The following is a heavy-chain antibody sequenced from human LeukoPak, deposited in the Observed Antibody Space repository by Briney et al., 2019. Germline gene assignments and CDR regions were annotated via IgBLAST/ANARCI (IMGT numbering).Heavy chain of an antibody. D-gene: IGHD5-12*01. Sequence: GASVKVSCKASGYTFTGYYMHWVRQAPGQGLEWMGWINPNSGGTNYAQKFQGWVTMTRDTSISTAYMELSRLRSDDTAVYYCARDFYSVDIVATIQGYWGQGTLVTVSS. J-gene: IGHJ4*02. CDR3: ARDFYSVDIVATIQGY. CDR2: INPNSGGT. V-gene: IGHV1-2*04. CDR1: GYTFTGYY.